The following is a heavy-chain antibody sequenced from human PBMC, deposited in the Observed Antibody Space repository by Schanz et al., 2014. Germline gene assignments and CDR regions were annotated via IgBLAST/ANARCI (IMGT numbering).Heavy chain of an antibody. Sequence: VQLEQSGAEVKKPGSSVKVSCKASGGTFSSFGINWVRQAPGQGLEWMGRIIPSLGLAKYEQKFQDKVTITADTSTTTAYMELSGLRSEDTAVYYCARDQSPYTNSSDVRYFDYWGRGTLVTVSS. CDR3: ARDQSPYTNSSDVRYFDY. J-gene: IGHJ4*01. CDR2: IIPSLGLA. D-gene: IGHD6-6*01. V-gene: IGHV1-69*04. CDR1: GGTFSSFG.